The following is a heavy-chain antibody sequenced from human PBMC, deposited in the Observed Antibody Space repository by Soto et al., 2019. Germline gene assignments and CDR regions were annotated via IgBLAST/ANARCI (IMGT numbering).Heavy chain of an antibody. V-gene: IGHV3-30-3*01. CDR3: ARARLDTPALEY. CDR1: GFSFRSYA. D-gene: IGHD2-2*01. CDR2: MSYDGSDK. J-gene: IGHJ4*02. Sequence: QVQLVESGGGVVQPGRSLRLSCAASGFSFRSYAMHWFRQAPGKGLEWVAVMSYDGSDKDYADSVKGRFTISRDNSKNTLYLQMSRLRAEDTAVYYWARARLDTPALEYWGQGTLVTVSS.